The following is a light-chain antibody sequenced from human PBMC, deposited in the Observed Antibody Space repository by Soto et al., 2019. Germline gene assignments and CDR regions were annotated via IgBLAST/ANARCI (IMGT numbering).Light chain of an antibody. Sequence: QSVLTQPPSVSGSPGQSVTISCSGTSSDVGGDSFVSWYQQHPGNTPKLIIYDVRNRHSGVPDRFSGSKSGNTASLTISGLQAEDEAHYYCCSYAGMYSVIFGGGTKLTVL. CDR2: DVR. CDR1: SSDVGGDSF. V-gene: IGLV2-11*01. J-gene: IGLJ2*01. CDR3: CSYAGMYSVI.